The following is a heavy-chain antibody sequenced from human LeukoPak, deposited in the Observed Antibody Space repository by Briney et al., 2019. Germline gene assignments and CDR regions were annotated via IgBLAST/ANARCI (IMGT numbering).Heavy chain of an antibody. D-gene: IGHD1-7*01. CDR3: ARGGTNYYYYGMDV. CDR1: GGTFSSYA. CDR2: IIPIFGTA. J-gene: IGHJ6*02. Sequence: ASVKVSCKASGGTFSSYAISWVRQAPGQGLEWMGGIIPIFGTANYAQKFQGRVTITADESTSTAYMELSSLRSEDTAVYYCARGGTNYYYYGMDVWGQGTTVTVSS. V-gene: IGHV1-69*13.